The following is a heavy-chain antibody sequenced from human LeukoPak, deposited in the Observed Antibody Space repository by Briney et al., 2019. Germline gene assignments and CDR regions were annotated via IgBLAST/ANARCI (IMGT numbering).Heavy chain of an antibody. CDR3: ARRYYYNLGSFPFDF. CDR1: GGPFSGYF. D-gene: IGHD3-10*01. Sequence: PSETLSLTCAVSGGPFSGYFWSWIRQSSGKGLEWIGEIHNSGTTNYNPSLNSRVTISEDTSKDQFYLNLSSVTAADTAVYYCARRYYYNLGSFPFDFWGQGTLVTVSS. J-gene: IGHJ4*02. CDR2: IHNSGTT. V-gene: IGHV4-34*01.